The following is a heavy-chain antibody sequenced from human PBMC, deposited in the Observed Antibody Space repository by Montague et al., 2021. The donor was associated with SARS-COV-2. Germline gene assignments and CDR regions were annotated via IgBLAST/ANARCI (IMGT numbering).Heavy chain of an antibody. Sequence: SETLSLTCTVSGGSVNSGSYSWDWIRQPPGKGLEWIGSIHYSGSTSYNPSLKSRVTISIDTSKNHFSLRVNSVTAADSAVYFCARRPGASYYVFWSGGFDIWGQGTMFTVS. D-gene: IGHD3-3*01. CDR1: GGSVNSGSYS. V-gene: IGHV4-39*01. CDR2: IHYSGST. CDR3: ARRPGASYYVFWSGGFDI. J-gene: IGHJ3*02.